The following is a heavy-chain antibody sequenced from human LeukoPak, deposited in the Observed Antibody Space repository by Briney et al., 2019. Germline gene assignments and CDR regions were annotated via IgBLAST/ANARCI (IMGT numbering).Heavy chain of an antibody. Sequence: ASVKVSCKASGYTFTNYGISWVRQAPGQGLEWMGWISAYNGNTNYAQKLQGRVTMTTDTSTSTAYMELRSLRSDDTAVYYCARDGRGVWGSYRRALFDYWGQGTLVTVSS. D-gene: IGHD3-16*02. V-gene: IGHV1-18*01. J-gene: IGHJ4*02. CDR3: ARDGRGVWGSYRRALFDY. CDR2: ISAYNGNT. CDR1: GYTFTNYG.